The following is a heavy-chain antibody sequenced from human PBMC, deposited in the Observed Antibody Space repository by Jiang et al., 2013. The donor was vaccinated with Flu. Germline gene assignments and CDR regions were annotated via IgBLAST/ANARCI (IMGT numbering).Heavy chain of an antibody. CDR3: ARVLAVRVGATWVSNGFDI. D-gene: IGHD1-26*01. V-gene: IGHV4-61*01. CDR2: IYYSGSA. Sequence: GSGLVKPSETLSLTCTVSGGSVSSGSYYWSWIRQPPGKGLEWIAYIYYSGSAKYNPSLKSRVTVSVDTSKNQFSLKVNSVTAADTAVYYCARVLAVRVGATWVSNGFDIWGEGTMVTVSS. CDR1: GGSVSSGSYY. J-gene: IGHJ3*02.